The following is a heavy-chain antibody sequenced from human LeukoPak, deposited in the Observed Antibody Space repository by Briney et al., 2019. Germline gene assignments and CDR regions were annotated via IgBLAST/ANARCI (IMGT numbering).Heavy chain of an antibody. J-gene: IGHJ1*01. D-gene: IGHD3-22*01. CDR2: IYDSGST. CDR3: ARGGGPPRVVVIIPTVGYFQH. V-gene: IGHV4-39*07. Sequence: SETLSLTCTVSGGSIRSSYYYWGWIRQPPGKGLEWIGSIYDSGSTYYNPSLKSRVTISVDTSKNQFSLKLSSVTAADTAVYYCARGGGPPRVVVIIPTVGYFQHWGQGTLVTVSS. CDR1: GGSIRSSYYY.